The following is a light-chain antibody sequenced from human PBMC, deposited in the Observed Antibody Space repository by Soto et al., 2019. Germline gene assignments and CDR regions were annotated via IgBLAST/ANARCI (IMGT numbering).Light chain of an antibody. CDR3: QQYNNWPQT. Sequence: EIVMPQTPATLSVSPGERATLSCRASQSVSSNLAWYQQNPGQAPRLLIYGSYTRATAIPARFSGSGSGTEFTLTISSLQSEDFAVYYCQQYNNWPQTFGQGTKVDIK. V-gene: IGKV3-15*01. CDR2: GSY. J-gene: IGKJ1*01. CDR1: QSVSSN.